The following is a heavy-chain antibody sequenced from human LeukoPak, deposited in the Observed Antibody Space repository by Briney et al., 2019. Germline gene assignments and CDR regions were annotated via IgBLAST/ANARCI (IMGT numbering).Heavy chain of an antibody. CDR3: ARMTTVTHY. J-gene: IGHJ4*02. D-gene: IGHD4-17*01. CDR2: ISGSAATI. V-gene: IGHV3-48*04. CDR1: GFTFSSFG. Sequence: GRSLRLSCAASGFTFSSFGMHWVRQAPGKGLEWLSYISGSAATIYYADSVQGRFTISRDNAKNSLYLQMNSLRAEDTAVYYCARMTTVTHYWGQGTLVTVSS.